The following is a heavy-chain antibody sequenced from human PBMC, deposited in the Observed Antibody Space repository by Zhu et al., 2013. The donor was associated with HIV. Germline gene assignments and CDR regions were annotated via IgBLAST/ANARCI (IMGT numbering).Heavy chain of an antibody. Sequence: QVQLVQSGAEVKKPGSSVKVSCKASGGTFSSYAISWVRQAPGQGLEWMGWISAYNGNTNYAQKLQGRVTMTTDTSTSTAYMELRSLRSDDTAVYYCARAATVVTFMGYDYWGQGTLVTVSS. CDR1: GGTFSSYA. CDR2: ISAYNGNT. J-gene: IGHJ4*02. D-gene: IGHD4-17*01. CDR3: ARAATVVTFMGYDY. V-gene: IGHV1-18*01.